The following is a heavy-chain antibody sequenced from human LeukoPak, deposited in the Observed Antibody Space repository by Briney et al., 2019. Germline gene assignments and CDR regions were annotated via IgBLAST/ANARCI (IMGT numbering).Heavy chain of an antibody. Sequence: PSGTLSLTCAVYGGSFSGYYWSWIRQPPGKGLEWIGEINHSGSTNYNPSLKSRVTISVDTSKNQFSLKLSSVTAADTAVYYCARGPSRYSSGWYNLRFDYWGQGTLVTVSS. CDR2: INHSGST. J-gene: IGHJ4*02. V-gene: IGHV4-34*01. CDR1: GGSFSGYY. D-gene: IGHD6-19*01. CDR3: ARGPSRYSSGWYNLRFDY.